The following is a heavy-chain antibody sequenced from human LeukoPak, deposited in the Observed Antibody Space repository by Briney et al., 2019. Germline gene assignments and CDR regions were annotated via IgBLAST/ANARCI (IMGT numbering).Heavy chain of an antibody. CDR3: ATSFGELPTPFDY. V-gene: IGHV3-11*01. Sequence: AGGSLRLSCAASGFTLSDYYMSWIRQAPGKGLEWVSYISSSGSTIYYADSVKGRFTISRDNAKNSLYLQMNSLRAEDTAVYYCATSFGELPTPFDYWGQGTLVTVSS. D-gene: IGHD3-10*01. CDR2: ISSSGSTI. CDR1: GFTLSDYY. J-gene: IGHJ4*02.